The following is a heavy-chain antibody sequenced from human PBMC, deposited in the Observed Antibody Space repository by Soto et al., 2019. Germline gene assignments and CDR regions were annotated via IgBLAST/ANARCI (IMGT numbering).Heavy chain of an antibody. J-gene: IGHJ4*02. CDR3: ARVERFGGVMR. CDR2: IYYSGST. CDR1: GGSISSSSYY. V-gene: IGHV4-39*07. Sequence: ASETLSLTCTVSGGSISSSSYYWGWIRQPPGKGLGWIGSIYYSGSTYYNPSLKSRVTISVDTSKDQFSLKLSSVTAADTAVYYCARVERFGGVMRWGQGTLVTVSS. D-gene: IGHD3-3*01.